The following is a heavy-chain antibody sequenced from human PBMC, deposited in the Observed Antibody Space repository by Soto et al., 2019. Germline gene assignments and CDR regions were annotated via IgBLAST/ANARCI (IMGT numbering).Heavy chain of an antibody. Sequence: QVQLVQSGAEVKKPGSSVKVSCRTSGYTFTDYFLHWVRLAPGQGPQWLGWINAQSGDTLYAQKFRGRVTLTRDTSMNTAYMELTSLRSDDTAVYFCARPIVSVPLGGSYFYGVGLWGQGTTVTVSS. CDR1: GYTFTDYF. D-gene: IGHD1-26*01. J-gene: IGHJ6*02. CDR2: INAQSGDT. CDR3: ARPIVSVPLGGSYFYGVGL. V-gene: IGHV1-2*02.